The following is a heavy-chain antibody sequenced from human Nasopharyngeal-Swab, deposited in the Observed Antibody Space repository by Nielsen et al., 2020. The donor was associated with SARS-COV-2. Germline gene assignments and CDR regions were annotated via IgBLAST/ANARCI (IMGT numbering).Heavy chain of an antibody. CDR3: AKDRGCSGGSCYVHWYFDL. V-gene: IGHV3-23*01. CDR2: IGGTGGST. CDR1: GFTFSGYA. Sequence: GESLKISCAASGFTFSGYAMSWVRQAPGKGLEWVSAIGGTGGSTYYADSVKGQFTISRDNSKNTLYLQMNSLRAEDTAVYYCAKDRGCSGGSCYVHWYFDLWGRGTPVTVSS. J-gene: IGHJ2*01. D-gene: IGHD2-15*01.